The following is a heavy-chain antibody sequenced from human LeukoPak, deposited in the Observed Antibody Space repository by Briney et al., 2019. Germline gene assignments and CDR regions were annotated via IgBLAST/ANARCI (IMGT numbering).Heavy chain of an antibody. CDR2: IDYSGST. J-gene: IGHJ3*02. D-gene: IGHD3-22*01. Sequence: SETLSLTCTVSGGSISSSSYYWGWIRQPPGKGLEWIGSIDYSGSTYYNPSLKSRVTISVDTSKNHFSLKLSSVTAAETAVYYCASLVVEADDSIAFDIWGQGTMVTVSS. CDR1: GGSISSSSYY. CDR3: ASLVVEADDSIAFDI. V-gene: IGHV4-39*02.